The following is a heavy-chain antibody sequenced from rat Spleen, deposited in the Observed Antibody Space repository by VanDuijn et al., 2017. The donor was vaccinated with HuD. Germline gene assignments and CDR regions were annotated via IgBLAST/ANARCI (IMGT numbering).Heavy chain of an antibody. CDR1: DHSITNGY. V-gene: IGHV3-1*01. Sequence: EVQLQESGPGLVKPSQSLSLTCSVTDHSITNGYRWNWIRKFPGNKMEWMGYITYSGSTSYNPSLKSRISITLDTSKNQFFLQLNSVTTEDTATYYCARGAGYVLDAWGQGASVTVSS. CDR2: ITYSGST. D-gene: IGHD1-4*01. CDR3: ARGAGYVLDA. J-gene: IGHJ4*01.